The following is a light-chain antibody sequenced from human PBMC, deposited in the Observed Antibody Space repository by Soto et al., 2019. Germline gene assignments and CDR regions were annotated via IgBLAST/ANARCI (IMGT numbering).Light chain of an antibody. Sequence: EIVMTQSPGTLSVSPGERATLSCRASQSVRSKLAWYQQKPGQAPRLLISDASTRATGIPARFSGSGSGTEFTLTICSLQSEDFAVYYCQQYTNWPPITFGQGTRLEI. V-gene: IGKV3-15*01. J-gene: IGKJ5*01. CDR3: QQYTNWPPIT. CDR2: DAS. CDR1: QSVRSK.